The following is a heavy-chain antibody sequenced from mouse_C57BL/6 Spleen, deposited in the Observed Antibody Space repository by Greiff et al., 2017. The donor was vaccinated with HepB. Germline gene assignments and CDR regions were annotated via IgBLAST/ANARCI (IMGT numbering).Heavy chain of an antibody. CDR2: IDPSDSYT. CDR3: AKGLLLFYAMDY. D-gene: IGHD2-10*01. J-gene: IGHJ4*01. Sequence: QVQLQQPGAELVMPGASVKLSCKASGYTFTSYWMHWVKQRPGQGLEWIGEIDPSDSYTNYNQKFTGKSTLTVDKSSSTAYMQLSSLTSEDSAVYYCAKGLLLFYAMDYWGQRTSVTVSS. CDR1: GYTFTSYW. V-gene: IGHV1-69*01.